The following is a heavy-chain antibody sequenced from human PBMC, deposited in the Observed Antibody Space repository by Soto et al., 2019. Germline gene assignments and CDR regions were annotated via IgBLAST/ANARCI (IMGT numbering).Heavy chain of an antibody. CDR2: ISSSSSTI. CDR1: GFTFSSYS. V-gene: IGHV3-48*02. CDR3: ARDPAPRYYYDSSGPGAFDI. Sequence: HPGGSLRLSCAASGFTFSSYSMNWVRQAPGRGLEWVSYISSSSSTIYYADSVKGGFTISRDNAKNSLYLQMNSLRDEDTAVYYCARDPAPRYYYDSSGPGAFDIWGQGTMVTVSS. J-gene: IGHJ3*02. D-gene: IGHD3-22*01.